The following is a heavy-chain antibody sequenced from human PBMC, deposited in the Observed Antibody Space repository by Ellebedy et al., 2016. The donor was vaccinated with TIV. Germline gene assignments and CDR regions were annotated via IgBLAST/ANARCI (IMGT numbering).Heavy chain of an antibody. CDR2: IYSGGRST. V-gene: IGHV3-23*03. D-gene: IGHD1-26*01. J-gene: IGHJ6*02. CDR1: GFTFSSYA. Sequence: PGGSLRLSCAASGFTFSSYAMSWVRQAPGKGLEWVSGIYSGGRSTSYADSVKGRFTISRDDSRSTLYLQMNSLRAEDSAVYYCAKDMVFGDGKWEIDVWGQGTTVTVSS. CDR3: AKDMVFGDGKWEIDV.